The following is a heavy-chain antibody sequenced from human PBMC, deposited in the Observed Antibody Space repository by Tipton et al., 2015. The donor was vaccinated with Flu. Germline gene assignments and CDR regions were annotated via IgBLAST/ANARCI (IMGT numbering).Heavy chain of an antibody. V-gene: IGHV4-4*07. Sequence: LRLSCPVSGGSLSSYFWSWIRQPAGKGLEWIGRIYPSGNTNYNPSLQSRVTMSVDTSRNQFSLSLTSVTAADAAIYYCARSGSYHHYYFDLWGRGTLVSVSS. J-gene: IGHJ2*01. CDR1: GGSLSSYF. CDR2: IYPSGNT. CDR3: ARSGSYHHYYFDL. D-gene: IGHD1-26*01.